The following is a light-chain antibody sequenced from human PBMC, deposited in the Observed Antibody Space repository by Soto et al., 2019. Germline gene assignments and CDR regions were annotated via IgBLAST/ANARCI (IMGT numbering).Light chain of an antibody. CDR2: AAS. CDR1: QSISSY. Sequence: DIQMTQSPSSLSASVGDRVTITCRASQSISSYLNWYQQKPGNAPKLLIYAASSLQSGVPSRFSGSGSGTDFTLAISSLQPEDVATYDCQQSYSTPPNFGPGTKVDIK. J-gene: IGKJ3*01. CDR3: QQSYSTPPN. V-gene: IGKV1-39*01.